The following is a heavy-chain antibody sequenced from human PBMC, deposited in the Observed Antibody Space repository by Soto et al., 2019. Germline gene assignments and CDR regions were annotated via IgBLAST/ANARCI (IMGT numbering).Heavy chain of an antibody. V-gene: IGHV4-39*01. CDR1: GGSISSSSYY. J-gene: IGHJ4*02. D-gene: IGHD1-26*01. Sequence: PSETLSLTCTVSGGSISSSSYYWGWIRQPPGKGLEWIGSIYYSGSTYYNPSLKSRVTISVDTSKNQFSLKLSSVTAADTAVYYCARQTYSGSYEYYFDYWGQGTLVTVS. CDR3: ARQTYSGSYEYYFDY. CDR2: IYYSGST.